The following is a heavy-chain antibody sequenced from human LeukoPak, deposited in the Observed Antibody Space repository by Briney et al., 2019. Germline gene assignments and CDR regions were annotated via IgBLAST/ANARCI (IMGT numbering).Heavy chain of an antibody. CDR3: ARGLNCSGGRCWFDP. J-gene: IGHJ5*02. D-gene: IGHD2-15*01. CDR1: GGSISNYF. CDR2: IYTSGST. V-gene: IGHV4-4*07. Sequence: SETLSLTCTVSGGSISNYFWSWIRQPAGKRLEWIGRIYTSGSTKYNPSLKSRVTMSVDTSMNHFSLKLSSVSAADTAIYYCARGLNCSGGRCWFDPWGQGTLVTVSS.